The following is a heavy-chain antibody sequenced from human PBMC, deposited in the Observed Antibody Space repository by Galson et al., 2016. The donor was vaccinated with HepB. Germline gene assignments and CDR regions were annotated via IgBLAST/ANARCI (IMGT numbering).Heavy chain of an antibody. Sequence: SLRLSCAASGFTFDDYTMHWVRQPPGKGLEWVSLISWNGGRTYYADSVKGRFTISRDNSKNSLYLQMNSLTTEDTALYYCAKGGNSSLCFGSWGQGTLVTVSS. CDR3: AKGGNSSLCFGS. CDR1: GFTFDDYT. V-gene: IGHV3-43*01. CDR2: ISWNGGRT. J-gene: IGHJ5*01. D-gene: IGHD6-6*01.